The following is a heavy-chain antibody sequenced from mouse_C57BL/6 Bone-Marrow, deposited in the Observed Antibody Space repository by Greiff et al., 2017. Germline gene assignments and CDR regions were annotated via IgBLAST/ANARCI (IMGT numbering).Heavy chain of an antibody. J-gene: IGHJ3*01. CDR2: ISSGGDYI. CDR3: TRDARTTARRRFAY. Sequence: DVKLVESGEGLVKPGGSLKLSCAASGFTFSSYAMSWVRQTPEKRLAWVAYISSGGDYIYYADTVKGRFTISRDNARNPLYLQMSSLKSEDTAMYYCTRDARTTARRRFAYWRQGTLVTVAA. V-gene: IGHV5-9-1*02. CDR1: GFTFSSYA. D-gene: IGHD1-2*01.